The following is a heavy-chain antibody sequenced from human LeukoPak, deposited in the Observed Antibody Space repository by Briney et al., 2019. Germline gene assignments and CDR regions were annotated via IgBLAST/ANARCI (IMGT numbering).Heavy chain of an antibody. V-gene: IGHV3-23*01. CDR1: GFTFSSYW. D-gene: IGHD6-13*01. CDR2: ISGSGGST. CDR3: AKDAVPLAAADSYYYYYGMDV. J-gene: IGHJ6*02. Sequence: GGSLRLSCAASGFTFSSYWMSWVRQAPGKGLEWVSAISGSGGSTYYADSVKGRFTISRDNSKNTLYLQMNSLRAEDTAVYYCAKDAVPLAAADSYYYYYGMDVWGQGTTVTVSS.